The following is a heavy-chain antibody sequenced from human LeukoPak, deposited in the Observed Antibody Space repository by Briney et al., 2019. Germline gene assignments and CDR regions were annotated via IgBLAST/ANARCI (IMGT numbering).Heavy chain of an antibody. CDR1: GGSISNYF. J-gene: IGHJ6*03. Sequence: PSETLSLTCTVSGGSISNYFWSWIRQPPGKGLEWIGYIYYSGSTNYNPSLKSRVTISVDTSKNQFSLKLSSVTAADTAVYYCTRGSMAYYYMDVWGKGTTVTISS. D-gene: IGHD5-24*01. V-gene: IGHV4-59*01. CDR3: TRGSMAYYYMDV. CDR2: IYYSGST.